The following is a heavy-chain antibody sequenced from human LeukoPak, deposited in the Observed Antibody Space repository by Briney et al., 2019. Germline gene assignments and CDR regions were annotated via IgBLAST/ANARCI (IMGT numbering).Heavy chain of an antibody. CDR2: ISSNGGST. CDR3: AKVAWEIIAGPSYYFDY. CDR1: GFTFSSYA. J-gene: IGHJ4*02. D-gene: IGHD6-13*01. Sequence: GGSLRLSCAASGFTFSSYAMHWVRQAPGKGLEYVSAISSNGGSTYYANSVKGRFTISRDNSKNTLYLQMGSLRAEDMAVYYCAKVAWEIIAGPSYYFDYWGQGTLVTVSS. V-gene: IGHV3-64*01.